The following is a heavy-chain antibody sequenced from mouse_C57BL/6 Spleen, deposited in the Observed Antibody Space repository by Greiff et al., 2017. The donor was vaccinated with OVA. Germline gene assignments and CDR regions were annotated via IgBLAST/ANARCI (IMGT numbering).Heavy chain of an antibody. Sequence: DVKLQESGAELVKPGASVKLSCTASGFNIKDYYMHWVKQRPDQGLEWIGRIDPEDGDTTYAPKFQGKATITADTSSNTAYLQHSSLTSEDTAVYYCARDWDVGYWGQGTTLTVSS. CDR3: ARDWDVGY. J-gene: IGHJ2*01. CDR1: GFNIKDYY. V-gene: IGHV14-2*01. CDR2: IDPEDGDT. D-gene: IGHD4-1*01.